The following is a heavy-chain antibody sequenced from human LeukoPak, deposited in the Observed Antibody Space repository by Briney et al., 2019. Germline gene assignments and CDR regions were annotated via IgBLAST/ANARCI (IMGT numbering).Heavy chain of an antibody. D-gene: IGHD3-16*02. V-gene: IGHV3-21*01. Sequence: GGSLRLSCAASGFTFSSYNMNWVRHAPGKGLEWVSSISGRSSYIYYADSVEGRFTISKDNAKKSLSLQMNSLRAEDTVVYYCARDLRGYNYHYMDVWGKGTTVTV. CDR3: ARDLRGYNYHYMDV. J-gene: IGHJ6*03. CDR2: ISGRSSYI. CDR1: GFTFSSYN.